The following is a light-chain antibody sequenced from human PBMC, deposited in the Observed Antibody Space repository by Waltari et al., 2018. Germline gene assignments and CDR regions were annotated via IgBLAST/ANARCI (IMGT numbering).Light chain of an antibody. V-gene: IGKV1-16*02. CDR1: QGIRNY. CDR3: QQYHSFPIT. J-gene: IGKJ5*01. Sequence: DIQMTQSPSSLSASVGDRVTITCRASQGIRNYLAWSQQKPGKAPKSLIYDASSLQSGVSSKFSGSGFVTDFTRTITSLQPEDFATYYCQQYHSFPITFGQGTRLEIK. CDR2: DAS.